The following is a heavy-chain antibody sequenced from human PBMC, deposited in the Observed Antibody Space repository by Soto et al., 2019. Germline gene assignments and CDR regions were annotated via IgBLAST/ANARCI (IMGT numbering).Heavy chain of an antibody. CDR2: ISYHGSNK. Sequence: QVQLAESGGGVGQPGRSVRLSCAASGFTFSSYGIHRVRQAPRKGLERRAVISYHGSNKYYPDSVKGRFTISRANSKSPLWLQMNSLSAEDTAVYYCARLVAAAGPTVGDFCCWCQGTLVTVSS. V-gene: IGHV3-30*03. D-gene: IGHD6-13*01. CDR3: ARLVAAAGPTVGDFCC. J-gene: IGHJ4*02. CDR1: GFTFSSYG.